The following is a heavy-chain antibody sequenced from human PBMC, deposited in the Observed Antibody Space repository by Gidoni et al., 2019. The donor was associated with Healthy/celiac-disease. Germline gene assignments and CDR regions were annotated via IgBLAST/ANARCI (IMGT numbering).Heavy chain of an antibody. CDR1: GFTFSSYG. CDR3: ARDSLLDYDYVWGSYRRPGGAFDI. CDR2: IWYDGSNK. J-gene: IGHJ3*02. D-gene: IGHD3-16*02. V-gene: IGHV3-33*01. Sequence: QVQLVESGGGVVQPGRSLRLSCAASGFTFSSYGIHWVRRAPGKGLEWVAVIWYDGSNKYYADSVKGRFTISRDNSKNTLYLQMNSLRAEDTAVYYCARDSLLDYDYVWGSYRRPGGAFDIWGQGTMVTVSS.